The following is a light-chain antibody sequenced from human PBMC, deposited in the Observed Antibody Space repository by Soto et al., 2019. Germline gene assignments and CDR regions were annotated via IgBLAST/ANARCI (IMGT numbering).Light chain of an antibody. CDR2: GNS. CDR3: PSYGSRLGVV. Sequence: QSVLTQPPSVSGAPGQRVTISCTGSSSNIGAGYDVHWYQQLPGTAPQLLIYGNSKRPSGVPDRFSGSKSGTSASLAITGLEDEDEADYCCPSYGSRLGVVFGGGTKLTVL. J-gene: IGLJ2*01. V-gene: IGLV1-40*01. CDR1: SSNIGAGYD.